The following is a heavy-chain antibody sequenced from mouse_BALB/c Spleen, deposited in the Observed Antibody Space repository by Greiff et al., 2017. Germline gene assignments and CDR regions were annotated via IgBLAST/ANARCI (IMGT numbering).Heavy chain of an antibody. D-gene: IGHD2-3*01. Sequence: EVQLQQSGPGLVKPSQSLSLTCTVTGYSITSDYAWNWIRQFPGNKLEWMGYISYSGSTSYNPSLKSRISITRDTSKNQFFLQLNSVTTEDTATYYCARSAGLLRPFAYWGQGTLVTVSA. CDR3: ARSAGLLRPFAY. J-gene: IGHJ3*01. V-gene: IGHV3-2*02. CDR1: GYSITSDYA. CDR2: ISYSGST.